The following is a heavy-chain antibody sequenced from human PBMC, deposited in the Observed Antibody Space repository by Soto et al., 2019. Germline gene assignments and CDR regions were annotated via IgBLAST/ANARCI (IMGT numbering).Heavy chain of an antibody. CDR2: IYPSDSDH. CDR1: GYTFGHYW. CDR3: ARGVSAARNYDH. Sequence: EVQLVQSGAEVKKPGESLKISCEGSGYTFGHYWIAWLRQMPGKGLEWMGIIYPSDSDHRYSPSFEGQVTITADKSINTAFLQWNSLKASDTAMYYCARGVSAARNYDHWGQGTLVTVSS. J-gene: IGHJ4*02. D-gene: IGHD6-25*01. V-gene: IGHV5-51*01.